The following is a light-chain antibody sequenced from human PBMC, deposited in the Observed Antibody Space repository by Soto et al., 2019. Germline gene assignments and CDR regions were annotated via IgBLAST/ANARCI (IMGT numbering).Light chain of an antibody. J-gene: IGLJ1*01. Sequence: QSALTQPASVSGSPGQSITISCTGTSSDVGGYNYVSWYQQHPGKAPKLMIYEVSNRPSGVSNRFSGSKSGNTASLTISGLQAEDEADYYCSSYTSSSTDVFGTGIKLTVL. CDR3: SSYTSSSTDV. CDR1: SSDVGGYNY. CDR2: EVS. V-gene: IGLV2-14*01.